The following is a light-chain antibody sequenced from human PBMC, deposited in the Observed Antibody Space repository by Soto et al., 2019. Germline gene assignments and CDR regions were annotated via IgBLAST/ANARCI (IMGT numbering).Light chain of an antibody. CDR3: YSYTTCGTQV. CDR1: SSDVGGYKY. V-gene: IGLV2-14*01. CDR2: DVS. J-gene: IGLJ1*01. Sequence: QSVLTQPASVSGSPGQSITISCTGTSSDVGGYKYVSWYQQHPGKAPKLMIYDVSNRPSGVSNRFSGSKSGNTASLTISGLQAEDEANYYCYSYTTCGTQVFGTATKVTVL.